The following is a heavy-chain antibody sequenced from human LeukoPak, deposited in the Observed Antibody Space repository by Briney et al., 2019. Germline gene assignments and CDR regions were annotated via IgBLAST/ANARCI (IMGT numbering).Heavy chain of an antibody. Sequence: ASVKVSCKASGYTFTSYGISWVRQAPGQGLEWMGWISAYNGNTNYAQKLQGRVTMTTDTSTSTAYMELRSLRSDDTAVYYCARVAAMDLYYYYYYMDVWGKGTTVTISS. CDR2: ISAYNGNT. V-gene: IGHV1-18*01. J-gene: IGHJ6*03. CDR1: GYTFTSYG. D-gene: IGHD5-18*01. CDR3: ARVAAMDLYYYYYYMDV.